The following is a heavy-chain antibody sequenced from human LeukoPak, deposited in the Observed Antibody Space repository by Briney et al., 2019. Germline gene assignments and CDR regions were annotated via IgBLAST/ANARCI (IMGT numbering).Heavy chain of an antibody. Sequence: GASVKVSCKASGYTFTSYYMHWVRQAPGQGLEWMGIINPSGGSTSYAQEFQGRVTMTRDTSTSTVYMELSSLRSEDTAVYYCARDSSGWGPEVYFDYWGQGTLVTVSS. J-gene: IGHJ4*02. CDR2: INPSGGST. V-gene: IGHV1-46*01. D-gene: IGHD6-19*01. CDR1: GYTFTSYY. CDR3: ARDSSGWGPEVYFDY.